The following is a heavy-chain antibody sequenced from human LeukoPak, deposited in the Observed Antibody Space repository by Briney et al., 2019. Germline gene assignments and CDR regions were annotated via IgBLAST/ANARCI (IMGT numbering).Heavy chain of an antibody. Sequence: SETLSLTSTVSGGSISSYYWSWIRQPPGKGLEWLGYIYHTGTTNYNPSLKSRVTISLDMSKNQFSLKVSSVTAADTAVYYCARASRFFYMDVWGKGTTVTVSS. J-gene: IGHJ6*03. CDR2: IYHTGTT. CDR3: ARASRFFYMDV. V-gene: IGHV4-59*08. CDR1: GGSISSYY.